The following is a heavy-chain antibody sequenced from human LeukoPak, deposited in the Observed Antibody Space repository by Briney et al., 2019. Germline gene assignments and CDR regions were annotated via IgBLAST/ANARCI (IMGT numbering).Heavy chain of an antibody. CDR2: IYTSGST. CDR3: ARDLENYYDSSGYYTWYFDY. D-gene: IGHD3-22*01. CDR1: GGSISSGSYY. V-gene: IGHV4-61*02. J-gene: IGHJ4*02. Sequence: SQTLSLTCTVSGGSISSGSYYWSWIRQPAGKGLEWNGRIYTSGSTNYNPSLKSRVTISVNTSKDQFSLKLSSGTAADTAVCYCARDLENYYDSSGYYTWYFDYWGQGTLVTVSS.